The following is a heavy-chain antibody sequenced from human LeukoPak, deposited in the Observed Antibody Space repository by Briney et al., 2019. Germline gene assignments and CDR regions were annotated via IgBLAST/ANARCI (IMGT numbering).Heavy chain of an antibody. CDR1: GFTFSSYG. J-gene: IGHJ3*02. D-gene: IGHD6-6*01. V-gene: IGHV3-30*03. CDR2: ISYDGSNK. CDR3: GRVGGRSKAAKGDAFDI. Sequence: PGGSLRLSCAASGFTFSSYGMHWVRQAPGKGLEWVAVISYDGSNKYYADSVKGRFTISRDNAQNSVFLQMNSLRAEDTAVYYCGRVGGRSKAAKGDAFDIWGQGTMVVVSS.